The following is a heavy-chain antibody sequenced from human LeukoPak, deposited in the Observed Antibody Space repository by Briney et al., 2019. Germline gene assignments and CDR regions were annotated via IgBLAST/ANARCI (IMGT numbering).Heavy chain of an antibody. CDR1: GFTFSSYA. V-gene: IGHV3-23*01. J-gene: IGHJ4*02. CDR3: AKDQESITIFGVVITGPDY. Sequence: PGGSLRLSCAASGFTFSSYAMSWVRQAPGKGLEWVSAISGSGGSTYYADSVKGRFTISRDNSKNTLYLQMNSLRAEDTAVHYCAKDQESITIFGVVITGPDYWGQGTLVTVSS. D-gene: IGHD3-3*01. CDR2: ISGSGGST.